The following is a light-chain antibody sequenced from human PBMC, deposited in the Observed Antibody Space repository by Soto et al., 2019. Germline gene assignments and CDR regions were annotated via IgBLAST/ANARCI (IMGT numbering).Light chain of an antibody. CDR1: SSDVGGYTY. Sequence: QSVLTQPASVSGSPGHSITISCTGTSSDVGGYTYVSWYQQHPGKAPKLMIYDVSNRPSGVSYRFSGSKSGNTASLTISGLQAEDEADYYCSSYTSSSTPGVFRTGTKVPV. V-gene: IGLV2-14*01. J-gene: IGLJ1*01. CDR2: DVS. CDR3: SSYTSSSTPGV.